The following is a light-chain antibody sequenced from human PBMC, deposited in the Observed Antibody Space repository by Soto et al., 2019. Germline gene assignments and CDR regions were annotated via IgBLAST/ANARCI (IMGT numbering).Light chain of an antibody. CDR2: AAS. Sequence: DIQMTHSPSSLSASVGDRVTITCRASQSISSYLNWYQQKPGKAPKLLIYAASRLQSGVPSRFSGRGSRHDFPLTISSLQPEPFATYYCQQSYSPPWTFGKRSKVDIX. CDR1: QSISSY. CDR3: QQSYSPPWT. V-gene: IGKV1-39*01. J-gene: IGKJ1*01.